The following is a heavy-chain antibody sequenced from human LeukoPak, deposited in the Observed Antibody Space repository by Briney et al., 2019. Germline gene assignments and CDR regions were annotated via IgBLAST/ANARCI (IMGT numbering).Heavy chain of an antibody. J-gene: IGHJ4*02. CDR1: GGSISSYY. CDR2: IYYSGTT. CDR3: ARVNYYDSSGEYINY. V-gene: IGHV4-59*12. Sequence: PSETLSLTCTVSGGSISSYYWSWIRQPPGKGLELIGYIYYSGTTNYNPSLKSRVTISVDTSKNQFSLKLSSVTAADTAVYYCARVNYYDSSGEYINYWGQGTLVTVSS. D-gene: IGHD3-22*01.